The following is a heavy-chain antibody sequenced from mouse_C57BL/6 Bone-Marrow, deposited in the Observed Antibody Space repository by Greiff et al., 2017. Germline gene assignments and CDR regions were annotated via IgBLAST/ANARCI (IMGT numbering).Heavy chain of an antibody. J-gene: IGHJ1*03. Sequence: QVQLQQSGAELVRPGASVTLSCKASGYTFTDYEMHWVKQTPVHGLEWIGAIDPETGGTAYNQKFKGKAILTADQSSSTAYMELRSLTSEDSAVYYCDKKGENGSSYWYFDVWGTGTTVTVSS. V-gene: IGHV1-15*01. CDR1: GYTFTDYE. CDR2: IDPETGGT. CDR3: DKKGENGSSYWYFDV. D-gene: IGHD1-1*01.